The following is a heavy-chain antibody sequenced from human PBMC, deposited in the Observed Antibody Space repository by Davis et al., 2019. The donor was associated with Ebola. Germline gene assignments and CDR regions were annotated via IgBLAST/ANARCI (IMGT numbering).Heavy chain of an antibody. Sequence: ASVKVSCKSSGYTFTSYGLVWVRQAPGLGLEWMGWISGFNTNTNFAQKFQGRVTVSKDTSTNTAYMDLRSLTSDETTIYYWARAPNYDVLTGTSSYYFDYWGQGTLVTVSS. CDR2: ISGFNTNT. V-gene: IGHV1-18*04. CDR3: ARAPNYDVLTGTSSYYFDY. CDR1: GYTFTSYG. J-gene: IGHJ4*02. D-gene: IGHD3-9*01.